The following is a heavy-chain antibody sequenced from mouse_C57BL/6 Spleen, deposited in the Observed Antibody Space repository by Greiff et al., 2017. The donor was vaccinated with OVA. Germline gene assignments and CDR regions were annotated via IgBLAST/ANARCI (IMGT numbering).Heavy chain of an antibody. CDR2: IDPANGNT. Sequence: EVKLQESVAELVRPGASVKLSCTASGFNIKNTYMHWVKQRPEQGLEWIGRIDPANGNTKYAPKFQGKATITADTSSNTAYLQLSSLTSEDTAIYYCASPYDWDVGRDYWGQGTTLTVSS. D-gene: IGHD4-1*01. V-gene: IGHV14-3*01. CDR1: GFNIKNTY. J-gene: IGHJ2*01. CDR3: ASPYDWDVGRDY.